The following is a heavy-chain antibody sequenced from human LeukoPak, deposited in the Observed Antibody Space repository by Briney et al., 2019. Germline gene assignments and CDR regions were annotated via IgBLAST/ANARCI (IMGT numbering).Heavy chain of an antibody. CDR2: ISGPAGSW. V-gene: IGHV3-23*01. D-gene: IGHD5/OR15-5a*01. CDR3: AKKVGLVSAPLYYFDV. J-gene: IGHJ4*02. Sequence: PGGSLRLSCAASGFTFSSYAMSWVRQAPGKGLEWVSAISGPAGSWDYADSVKGRFTISRDNSKNTLFLQMNSPRADDTAIYYCAKKVGLVSAPLYYFDVWGQGTLVTVSS. CDR1: GFTFSSYA.